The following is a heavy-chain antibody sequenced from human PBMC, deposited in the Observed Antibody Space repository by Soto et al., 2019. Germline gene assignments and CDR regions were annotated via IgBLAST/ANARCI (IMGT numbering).Heavy chain of an antibody. D-gene: IGHD6-13*01. CDR1: GFTFSIYA. Sequence: QVQLVESGGGVVQPGRSLRLSCAASGFTFSIYAMHWVRQTPGTGLECVAIMSYDGSNKYYADSVKGRFTISRDKSKNALYLQMNSLRAEDTAVYYCARDQTGITTAGGGRIDYWGQGTLVTVSS. V-gene: IGHV3-30-3*01. J-gene: IGHJ4*02. CDR3: ARDQTGITTAGGGRIDY. CDR2: MSYDGSNK.